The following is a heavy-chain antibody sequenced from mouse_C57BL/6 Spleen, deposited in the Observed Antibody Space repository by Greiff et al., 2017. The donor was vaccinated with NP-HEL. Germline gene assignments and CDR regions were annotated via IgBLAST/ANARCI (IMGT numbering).Heavy chain of an antibody. CDR3: ARRDWGHWYFDV. Sequence: DVRLVESGGGLVKPGGSLKLSCAASGFTFSSYTMSWVRQTPEKRLEWVATISGGGGNTYYPDSVKGRFTISRDNAKNTLYLQMSSLRSEDTALYYCARRDWGHWYFDVWGTGTTVTVSS. D-gene: IGHD4-1*01. J-gene: IGHJ1*03. CDR2: ISGGGGNT. CDR1: GFTFSSYT. V-gene: IGHV5-9*01.